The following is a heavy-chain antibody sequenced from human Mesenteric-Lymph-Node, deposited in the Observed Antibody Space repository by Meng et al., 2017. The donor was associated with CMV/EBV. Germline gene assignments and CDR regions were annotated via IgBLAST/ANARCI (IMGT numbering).Heavy chain of an antibody. CDR3: AREPVGPTHFDS. CDR2: IWADGSNY. V-gene: IGHV3-33*01. CDR1: GFTFSSYG. D-gene: IGHD2-2*01. Sequence: SWAASGFTFSSYGMHWVRQAPGKGLEWVAVIWADGSNYYYADSVKGRFTISRDNSKNTLDLQMTSLRAEDTALYYCAREPVGPTHFDSWGQGTLVTVSS. J-gene: IGHJ4*02.